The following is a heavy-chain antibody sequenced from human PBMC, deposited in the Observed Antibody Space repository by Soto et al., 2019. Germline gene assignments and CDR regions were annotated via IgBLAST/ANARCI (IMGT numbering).Heavy chain of an antibody. CDR3: ARGSVLGTPLAGLHSGYFGLDV. D-gene: IGHD6-19*01. Sequence: SQTRSLTCAISGDSVSSNSAAWNWIRQSPSRGLEWLGRTYYRSKWFNDYAVSVESRITINADTSKNQFSLQLNSVTPEDTAVYFCARGSVLGTPLAGLHSGYFGLDVWGQGATVTVSS. J-gene: IGHJ6*02. V-gene: IGHV6-1*01. CDR2: TYYRSKWFN. CDR1: GDSVSSNSAA.